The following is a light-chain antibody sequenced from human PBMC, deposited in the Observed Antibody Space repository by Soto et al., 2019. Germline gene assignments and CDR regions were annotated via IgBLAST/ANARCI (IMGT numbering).Light chain of an antibody. Sequence: QSVLTQPPSASGSPGQSVTISCTGTSSDVGGYNYVSWYQQHPGKAPKLMIYEVSKRPSGVPDRFSGSKSGNTASLTVSGLQAEDEAAYYCSSYAGSNWWVFGTGTKVTVL. V-gene: IGLV2-8*01. CDR2: EVS. CDR1: SSDVGGYNY. CDR3: SSYAGSNWWV. J-gene: IGLJ1*01.